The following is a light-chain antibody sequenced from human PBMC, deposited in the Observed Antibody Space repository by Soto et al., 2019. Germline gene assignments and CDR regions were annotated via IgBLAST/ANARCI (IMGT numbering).Light chain of an antibody. CDR2: KVS. V-gene: IGKV2-30*01. CDR3: MQDTYCPLT. J-gene: IGKJ4*01. CDR1: QSLVYSDGDTY. Sequence: DVVMTQSPLSLPVTLGQPASISCKSSQSLVYSDGDTYLSWFQQRPGQSPRRLIYKVSKRDSGIPDKFSGSGSGTDFTLKISRVEAEDVAVDYCMQDTYCPLTFGGGTKVEIK.